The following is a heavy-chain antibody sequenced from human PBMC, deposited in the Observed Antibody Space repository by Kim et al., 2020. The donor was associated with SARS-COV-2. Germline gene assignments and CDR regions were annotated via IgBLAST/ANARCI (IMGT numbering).Heavy chain of an antibody. V-gene: IGHV3-23*01. CDR1: GFYYSGNA. D-gene: IGHD3-10*01. CDR3: AKLRGPRYGELYYDY. CDR2: IIGSGGTI. Sequence: GGSLRLSCVASGFYYSGNAMSWVRQAPGKGLEWISDIIGSGGTIFYSDSVKGRITISRDNSKNTLYLQMNSLRAEDSAVYYCAKLRGPRYGELYYDYWGQGTVVTVSS. J-gene: IGHJ4*02.